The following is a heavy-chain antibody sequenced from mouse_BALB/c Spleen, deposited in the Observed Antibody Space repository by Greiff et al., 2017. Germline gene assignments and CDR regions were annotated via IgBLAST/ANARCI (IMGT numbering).Heavy chain of an antibody. J-gene: IGHJ2*01. CDR2: ILPGSGST. CDR3: ARRDYYRYGNY. V-gene: IGHV1-9*01. D-gene: IGHD2-14*01. CDR1: GYTFSSYW. Sequence: QVQLQQSGAELMKPGASVKISCKATGYTFSSYWIEWVKQRPGHGLEWIGEILPGSGSTNYNEKFKGKATFTADTPSNTAYMQLSSLTSEDSAVYYCARRDYYRYGNYWGQGTTLTVSS.